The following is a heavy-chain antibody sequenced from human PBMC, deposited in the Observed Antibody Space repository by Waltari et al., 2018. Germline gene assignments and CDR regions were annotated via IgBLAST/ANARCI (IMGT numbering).Heavy chain of an antibody. V-gene: IGHV4-39*07. D-gene: IGHD7-27*01. CDR1: GASISDSNYY. J-gene: IGHJ4*02. CDR2: IYKIGTT. CDR3: ARHGPWGSELLPFDS. Sequence: QLQLQESGPGLVKPSETLSLTCTVSGASISDSNYYCGWIRQPPGEGLQWIGSIYKIGTTFYNPSLKSRVSISLDTSKSQCSLRLNSVTAADTAVYYCARHGPWGSELLPFDSWGQGTLVTVSS.